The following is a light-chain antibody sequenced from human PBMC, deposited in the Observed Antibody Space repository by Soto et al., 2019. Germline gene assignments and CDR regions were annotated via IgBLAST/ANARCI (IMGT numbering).Light chain of an antibody. Sequence: QSVLTQPPSVSAAPGQKDTISCSGSSSNIGNNYVSWFQQLPGSVPKLRIYENNKRPSGIPERFSGSKSGTSVTLGITGLQTGDEADYYCRTWDSSLSAVVFGGGTKLTVL. CDR3: RTWDSSLSAVV. V-gene: IGLV1-51*01. J-gene: IGLJ2*01. CDR2: ENN. CDR1: SSNIGNNY.